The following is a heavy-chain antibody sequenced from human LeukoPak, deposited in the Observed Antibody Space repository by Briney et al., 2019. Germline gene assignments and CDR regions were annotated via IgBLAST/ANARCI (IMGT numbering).Heavy chain of an antibody. V-gene: IGHV1-2*06. J-gene: IGHJ4*02. CDR1: GYTFTGYY. CDR2: INPNSGGT. Sequence: GASVKVSCKASGYTFTGYYMHWVRQAPGQGLEWMGRINPNSGGTNYAQKFQGRVTMTRDTSISTAYMELSRLRSDDTAVYYCARVHTYYDFWNPPLDYWGQGTLVTVSS. CDR3: ARVHTYYDFWNPPLDY. D-gene: IGHD3-3*01.